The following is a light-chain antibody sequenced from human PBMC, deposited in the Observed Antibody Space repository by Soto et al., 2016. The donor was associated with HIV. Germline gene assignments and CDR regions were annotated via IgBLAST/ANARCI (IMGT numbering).Light chain of an antibody. Sequence: DIQMTQSPSTLSASVGDRVTITCRASQSISSWLAWYQQKPGKAPKLLIYKASSLESGVPPRFSGSGSGTEFTLTISSLQPDDFATYYCQQHNSYSWTFGQGTKVEIK. CDR1: QSISSW. CDR2: KAS. J-gene: IGKJ1*01. V-gene: IGKV1-5*03. CDR3: QQHNSYSWT.